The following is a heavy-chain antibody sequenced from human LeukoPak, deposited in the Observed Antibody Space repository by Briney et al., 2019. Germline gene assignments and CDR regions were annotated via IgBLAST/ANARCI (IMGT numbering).Heavy chain of an antibody. J-gene: IGHJ4*02. CDR3: AKDREGSGNYWYYFDY. CDR1: AFTFSGYA. V-gene: IGHV3-23*01. Sequence: GGSLRLSCAASAFTFSGYAMNWVRQAPGKALEWVSGISGGGDRTLYADSVKGRFTISRDNSKNTLYLQMNSLRAEDTAVYYCAKDREGSGNYWYYFDYWGQGTLVTVSS. D-gene: IGHD3-10*01. CDR2: ISGGGDRT.